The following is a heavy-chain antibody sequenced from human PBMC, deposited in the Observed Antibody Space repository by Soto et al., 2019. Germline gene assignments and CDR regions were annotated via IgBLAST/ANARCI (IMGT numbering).Heavy chain of an antibody. V-gene: IGHV4-31*01. CDR2: IYYSGST. CDR3: ARAGIAAAGE. CDR1: GGSISSGGYY. J-gene: IGHJ4*02. Sequence: QVQLQESGPGLVKPSQTLSLTCTVSGGSISSGGYYWSWIRQHPGKGLEWIGYIYYSGSTYYNPSLKXXVXIXXDTSKNQFSLKLSSVTAADTAVYYCARAGIAAAGEWGQGTLVTVSS. D-gene: IGHD6-13*01.